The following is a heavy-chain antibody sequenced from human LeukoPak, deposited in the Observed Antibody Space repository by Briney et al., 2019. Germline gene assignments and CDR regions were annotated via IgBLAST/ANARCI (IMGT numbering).Heavy chain of an antibody. D-gene: IGHD2-21*02. CDR2: ISPDGDNK. Sequence: GGSLRLSCVASGFTFSNFGMVWVRQAPGKGLEWVTAISPDGDNKYFADSVKGRFTLSRDNSKNTLFLHMHSLRIEDTAIYYCAKTSCGGDCYFPLDFWGQGSLVTVSS. J-gene: IGHJ4*02. CDR3: AKTSCGGDCYFPLDF. V-gene: IGHV3-30*18. CDR1: GFTFSNFG.